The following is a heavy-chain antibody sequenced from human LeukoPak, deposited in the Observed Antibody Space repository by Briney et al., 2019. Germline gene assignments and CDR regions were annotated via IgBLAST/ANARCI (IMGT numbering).Heavy chain of an antibody. CDR3: ARHDSFIPY. CDR1: GFTFNNYA. Sequence: GGSLRLSCAASGFTFNNYATSWVRQAPGKGLEWVSGISDSGRATYYTDSVRGRCTISRDNSKNTVYLQMSNLRAEDTAVYFCARHDSFIPYWGQGSLVTVSS. J-gene: IGHJ4*02. D-gene: IGHD5-18*01. V-gene: IGHV3-23*01. CDR2: ISDSGRAT.